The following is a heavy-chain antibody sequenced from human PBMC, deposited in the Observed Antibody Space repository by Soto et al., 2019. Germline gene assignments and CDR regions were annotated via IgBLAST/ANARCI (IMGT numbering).Heavy chain of an antibody. J-gene: IGHJ4*02. Sequence: PSETLSLTCTVSGGSISSYHWSWIRQPPGKGLEWIGYIYYSGSTNYNPSLKSRVTISVDTSKNQFSLKLSSVTAADTAVYYCARAMIVVADGRYFDYWGQGTLVTVSS. D-gene: IGHD3-22*01. CDR1: GGSISSYH. CDR2: IYYSGST. CDR3: ARAMIVVADGRYFDY. V-gene: IGHV4-59*01.